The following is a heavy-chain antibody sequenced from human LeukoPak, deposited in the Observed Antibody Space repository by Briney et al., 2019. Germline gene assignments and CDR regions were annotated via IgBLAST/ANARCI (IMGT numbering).Heavy chain of an antibody. J-gene: IGHJ3*02. Sequence: GGSLRLSCAASGFTFSTYNMNWVRQAPGKGLEWVSSISSSSSYIYYADSVKGRFTISRDNAKNSLYLQMNSLRAEDTAVYYCARPLSIAVAGRTFYDAFDIWGQGTMVTVSS. D-gene: IGHD6-19*01. V-gene: IGHV3-21*01. CDR1: GFTFSTYN. CDR2: ISSSSSYI. CDR3: ARPLSIAVAGRTFYDAFDI.